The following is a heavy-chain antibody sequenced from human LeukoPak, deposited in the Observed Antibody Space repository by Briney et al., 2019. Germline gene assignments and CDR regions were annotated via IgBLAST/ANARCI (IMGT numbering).Heavy chain of an antibody. J-gene: IGHJ4*02. CDR3: AKVEYYYGSGSYSYPPYYFDY. CDR1: GFTFSSCG. V-gene: IGHV3-30*02. D-gene: IGHD3-10*01. CDR2: IRYDGSNK. Sequence: GGSLRLCCAASGFTFSSCGMHWVSRAPAGGLVGGAFIRYDGSNKYYADSVKGRVTISRDNSKNTLYLQMNSLTAEDTAVYYCAKVEYYYGSGSYSYPPYYFDYWGQGTLVTVSS.